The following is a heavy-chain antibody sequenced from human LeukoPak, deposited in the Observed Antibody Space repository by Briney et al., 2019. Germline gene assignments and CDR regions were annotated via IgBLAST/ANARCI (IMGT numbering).Heavy chain of an antibody. CDR1: GFTFSSYS. CDR3: ARSFFQWNYGSCLDS. CDR2: ISTSSSYI. V-gene: IGHV3-21*01. Sequence: GGSLRLPCAASGFTFSSYSMNWVRQAPGKGLEWVSSISTSSSYIYYADSVKGRFTISRDNAKNSLYLQMNSLRAEDTAVYSCARSFFQWNYGSCLDSWGQGTLVTVSS. J-gene: IGHJ4*02. D-gene: IGHD1-7*01.